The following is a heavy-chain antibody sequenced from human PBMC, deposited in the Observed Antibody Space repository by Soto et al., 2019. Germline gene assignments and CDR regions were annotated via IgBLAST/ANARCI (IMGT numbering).Heavy chain of an antibody. Sequence: QVQFVQSGAEVKKPGASVKVSCKASGYTFTSYAIHWVRQAPGQRLEWMGWINAGNGDTKYSQKFQDRVTITRDTSASTAYMELSRLRSEDTAVYYCAREGRYGDYLDYWGQGTLVTVSS. CDR1: GYTFTSYA. D-gene: IGHD4-17*01. CDR2: INAGNGDT. J-gene: IGHJ4*02. V-gene: IGHV1-3*01. CDR3: AREGRYGDYLDY.